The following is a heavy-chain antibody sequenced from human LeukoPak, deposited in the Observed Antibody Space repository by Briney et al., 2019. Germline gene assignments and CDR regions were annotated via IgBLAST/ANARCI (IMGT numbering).Heavy chain of an antibody. V-gene: IGHV3-21*01. CDR3: ARDEPIVGALDY. CDR2: ISSSSSYI. Sequence: PGGSLRLSCAASGFTFSSYSMNWVRQAPGKGLEWVSSISSSSSYIYYADSVKGRFTISRDNAKNSLYLQMNSLRAEDTAVYYCARDEPIVGALDYCGQGTLVTVSS. J-gene: IGHJ4*02. CDR1: GFTFSSYS. D-gene: IGHD1-26*01.